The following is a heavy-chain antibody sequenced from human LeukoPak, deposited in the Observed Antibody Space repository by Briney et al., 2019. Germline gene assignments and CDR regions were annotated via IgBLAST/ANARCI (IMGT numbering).Heavy chain of an antibody. V-gene: IGHV4-59*04. CDR3: ARHKYGMDV. Sequence: PSETLSLTCTVSGGSISSYYWSWIRQPPGKGLEWIGYIYYSGSTYYNPSLKSRATISVDTSKNQFSLKLSSVAAADTAVYYCARHKYGMDVWGQGTTVTVSS. CDR2: IYYSGST. CDR1: GGSISSYY. J-gene: IGHJ6*02.